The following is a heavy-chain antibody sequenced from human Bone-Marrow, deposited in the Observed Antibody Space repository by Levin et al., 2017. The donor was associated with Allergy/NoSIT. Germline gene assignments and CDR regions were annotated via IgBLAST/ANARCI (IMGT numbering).Heavy chain of an antibody. CDR1: GFTFSSFW. J-gene: IGHJ4*02. CDR2: INKDGSET. Sequence: GESLKISCAASGFTFSSFWMSWIRQAPGKGLEWVANINKDGSETYYVDSVKGRFTISRDNDKNSVFLQMSSLRAEDSALYYCIKDYSSDYWGQGTLVTVSS. V-gene: IGHV3-7*01. CDR3: IKDYSSDY. D-gene: IGHD2-21*01.